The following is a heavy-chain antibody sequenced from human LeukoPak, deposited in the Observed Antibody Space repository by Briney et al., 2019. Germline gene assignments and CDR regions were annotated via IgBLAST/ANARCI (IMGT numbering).Heavy chain of an antibody. CDR1: GGTFGSYA. V-gene: IGHV1-69*05. Sequence: ASVKVSCKASGGTFGSYAISWVRQAPGQGLEWMGRIIPIFGTANSAQKFQGRVTITTDESTSTAYMELSSLRSEDTAVYYCAREEAAAALPFDYWGQGTLVTVSS. D-gene: IGHD6-13*01. CDR2: IIPIFGTA. J-gene: IGHJ4*02. CDR3: AREEAAAALPFDY.